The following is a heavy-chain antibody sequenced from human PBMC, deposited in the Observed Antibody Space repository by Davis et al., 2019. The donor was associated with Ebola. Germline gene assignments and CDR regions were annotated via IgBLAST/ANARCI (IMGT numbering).Heavy chain of an antibody. D-gene: IGHD4-11*01. CDR1: GFTFSESW. J-gene: IGHJ4*02. Sequence: GESLKISCAASGFTFSESWMAWVRQAPGKGLEWLANMLHDGSEKYSAGPVKGRFTISRDNARKSFYLQMNSLRVEDTAVYYCARDNYWKLDYWGQGILVTVSS. V-gene: IGHV3-7*01. CDR3: ARDNYWKLDY. CDR2: MLHDGSEK.